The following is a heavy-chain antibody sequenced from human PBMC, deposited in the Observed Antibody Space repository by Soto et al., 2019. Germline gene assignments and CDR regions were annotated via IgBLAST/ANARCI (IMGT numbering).Heavy chain of an antibody. J-gene: IGHJ3*02. CDR2: ISAYNGNT. D-gene: IGHD2-15*01. V-gene: IGHV1-18*04. Sequence: QVQLVQSGAEVKKPGASVKVSCKASGYTFTSYGISWVRQAPGQGLEWMGWISAYNGNTNYAQQPQGRVTMTTDTPTGTADLELRSLRSDDTAVYYCAIGLSGSRVGDAFDIWGQGKMVTVSS. CDR3: AIGLSGSRVGDAFDI. CDR1: GYTFTSYG.